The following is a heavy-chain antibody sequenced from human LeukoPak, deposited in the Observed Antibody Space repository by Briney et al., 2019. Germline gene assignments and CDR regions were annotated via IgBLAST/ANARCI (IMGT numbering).Heavy chain of an antibody. CDR3: VKDGGPNCSGGSCYWNYFDY. D-gene: IGHD2-15*01. CDR2: IWYDGSNK. Sequence: GGSLRLSCAASGFTFSSYGMHWVRQAPGKGLEWGAVIWYDGSNKYYADSVKGRFTISRDNSKNTLYLQMSSLRAEDTAVYYCVKDGGPNCSGGSCYWNYFDYWGQGTLVTVSS. J-gene: IGHJ4*02. CDR1: GFTFSSYG. V-gene: IGHV3-30*02.